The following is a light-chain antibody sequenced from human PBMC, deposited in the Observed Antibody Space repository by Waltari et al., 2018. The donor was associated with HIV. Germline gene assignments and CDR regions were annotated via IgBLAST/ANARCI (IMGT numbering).Light chain of an antibody. CDR2: GNS. J-gene: IGLJ1*01. Sequence: QSVLTQPPSVSGDPGQRVTISCTGSSSNIGAGYDVQWYKPLPGTAPKLLVYGNSSLLSRVSDRFSGSKSGSSASLAITGLQSDDEADYYCQAYDSGLSGPFVFGAGTKVTVL. V-gene: IGLV1-40*01. CDR3: QAYDSGLSGPFV. CDR1: SSNIGAGYD.